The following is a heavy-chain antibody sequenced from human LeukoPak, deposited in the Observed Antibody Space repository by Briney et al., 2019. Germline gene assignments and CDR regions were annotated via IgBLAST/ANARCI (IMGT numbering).Heavy chain of an antibody. J-gene: IGHJ6*03. CDR2: IYYSGST. D-gene: IGHD2-2*01. V-gene: IGHV4-31*08. Sequence: SETLSLTCTVSGGSISSGGYYWSWIRQHPGKGLEWIGYIYYSGSTYYNPSLKSRVTISVDTSKNQFSLKLSSVTAADTAVYYCATIVVVPAAISNYYMDVWAKGPRSPSP. CDR3: ATIVVVPAAISNYYMDV. CDR1: GGSISSGGYY.